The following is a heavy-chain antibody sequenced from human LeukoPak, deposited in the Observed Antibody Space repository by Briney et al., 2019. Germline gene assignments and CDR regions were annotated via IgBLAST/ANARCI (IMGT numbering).Heavy chain of an antibody. V-gene: IGHV3-23*01. CDR1: GFTFSTYA. J-gene: IGHJ4*02. D-gene: IGHD1-26*01. CDR3: ARDTVGVTDY. CDR2: ISGSGGGT. Sequence: GGSPRLSCAASGFTFSTYAMSWVRQAAGKGLEWVSLISGSGGGTYYADSVKGRFTISRDNSKNTLYLQLNSLRVEDTALYYCARDTVGVTDYWGQGTLVTVSS.